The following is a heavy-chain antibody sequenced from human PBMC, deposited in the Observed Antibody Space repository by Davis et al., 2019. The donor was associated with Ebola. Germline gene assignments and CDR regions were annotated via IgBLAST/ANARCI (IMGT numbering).Heavy chain of an antibody. CDR1: GFTFSSYG. D-gene: IGHD2-8*01. Sequence: GGSLRLSCAASGFTFSSYGMHWVRQAPGKGLEWVAVIWYDGSNKYYADSVKGRFTISRDNSKNTLYLQMNSLRAEDTAVYYCARGGPLLLGGVGDYWGQGTLVTVST. CDR3: ARGGPLLLGGVGDY. CDR2: IWYDGSNK. J-gene: IGHJ4*02. V-gene: IGHV3-33*01.